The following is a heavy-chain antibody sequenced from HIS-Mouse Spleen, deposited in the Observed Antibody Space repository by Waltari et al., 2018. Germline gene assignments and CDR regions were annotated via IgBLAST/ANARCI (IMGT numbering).Heavy chain of an antibody. Sequence: QVQLQESGPGLVKPSETLSLTCTVSGGSISSYYWSWIRQPAGKGLEWIGRIYTRGSTTYNPSLKSRFTMSVDTSKNQFSLKLSSVTAADTAVYYCARYCSGGSCYGGSFDYWGQGTLVTVSS. CDR1: GGSISSYY. V-gene: IGHV4-4*07. CDR2: IYTRGST. D-gene: IGHD2-15*01. CDR3: ARYCSGGSCYGGSFDY. J-gene: IGHJ4*02.